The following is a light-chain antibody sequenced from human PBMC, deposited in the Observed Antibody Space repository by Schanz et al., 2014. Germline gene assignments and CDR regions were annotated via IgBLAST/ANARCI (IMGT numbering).Light chain of an antibody. CDR3: QQYNSYPYT. Sequence: EIVMTQSPATLSVSPGERATLSCRARQSVSSNLAWYQQKPGQAPRLLIYGASTRATGIPARFSGSGSGTEFTLTISSLQSEDFATYYCQQYNSYPYTFGQGTKLEIK. V-gene: IGKV3-15*01. CDR1: QSVSSN. CDR2: GAS. J-gene: IGKJ2*01.